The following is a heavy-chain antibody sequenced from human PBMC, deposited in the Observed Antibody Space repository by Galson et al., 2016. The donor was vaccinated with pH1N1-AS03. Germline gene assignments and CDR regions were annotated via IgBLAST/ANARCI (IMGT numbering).Heavy chain of an antibody. D-gene: IGHD1-26*01. Sequence: VKVSCKASGYIFAVYYIHWVRQAPGQGLEWLGRINPNTGVTNFGQKVQGRVTMTRDTSINTAFMELTRLRSDDTAVYYCARETIVGASSIDFWGQGTLVTVSS. CDR3: ARETIVGASSIDF. CDR2: INPNTGVT. CDR1: GYIFAVYY. J-gene: IGHJ4*02. V-gene: IGHV1-2*06.